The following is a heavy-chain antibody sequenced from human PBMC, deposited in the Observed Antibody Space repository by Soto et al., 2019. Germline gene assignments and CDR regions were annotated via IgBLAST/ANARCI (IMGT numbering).Heavy chain of an antibody. CDR3: ARGGKYYYDSSGYPPGYGMDV. Sequence: PSETLSLTCAVSGGSISRGGYSWSWIRQPPGKGLEWIGYIYHSGSTYYNPSLKSRVTISVDRSKNQFSLKLSSVTAADTAVYYCARGGKYYYDSSGYPPGYGMDVWGQGTTVTVSS. CDR1: GGSISRGGYS. D-gene: IGHD3-22*01. V-gene: IGHV4-30-2*01. J-gene: IGHJ6*02. CDR2: IYHSGST.